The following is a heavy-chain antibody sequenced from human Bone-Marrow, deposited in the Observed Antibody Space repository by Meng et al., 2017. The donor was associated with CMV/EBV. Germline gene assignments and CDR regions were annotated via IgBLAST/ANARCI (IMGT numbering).Heavy chain of an antibody. J-gene: IGHJ4*02. CDR3: ARRGPGSSSPKYYHFDL. CDR2: IRYDGSNK. CDR1: GFTFSSYG. V-gene: IGHV3-30*02. Sequence: GGSLRLSCAASGFTFSSYGMHWVRQAPGKGLEWVAFIRYDGSNKYYADSVKGRFTISRDNSKNTLYLQMNSLRAEDTAVYYCARRGPGSSSPKYYHFDLWAQGTLVTVSS. D-gene: IGHD6-6*01.